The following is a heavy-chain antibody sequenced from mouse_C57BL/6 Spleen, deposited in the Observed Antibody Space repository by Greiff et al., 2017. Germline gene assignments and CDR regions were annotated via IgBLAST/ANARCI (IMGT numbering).Heavy chain of an antibody. Sequence: VQLQQSGAELARPGASVKLSCKASGYTFTSSGISWVKQRTGQGLEWIGEIYPRSGNTYYNEKFKGKATLTADKSSSTAYMELRSLTSEDSAVYFCAREDDGYPPGYFDVWGTGTTVTVSS. D-gene: IGHD2-3*01. CDR1: GYTFTSSG. V-gene: IGHV1-81*01. CDR3: AREDDGYPPGYFDV. CDR2: IYPRSGNT. J-gene: IGHJ1*03.